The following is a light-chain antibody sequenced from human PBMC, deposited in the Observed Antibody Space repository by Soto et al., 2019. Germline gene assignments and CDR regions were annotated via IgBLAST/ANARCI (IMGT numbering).Light chain of an antibody. V-gene: IGKV1-33*01. Sequence: DIQITHSPSSRSASVGDGVTITFRASQCIGNDLGWYQQKPGKAPKLLIYDASNLETGVPSRFSGSGSGTDFTFTISSLQPEDIATYYCQKYDNLPITFGQGTRLEIK. CDR1: QCIGND. CDR3: QKYDNLPIT. J-gene: IGKJ5*01. CDR2: DAS.